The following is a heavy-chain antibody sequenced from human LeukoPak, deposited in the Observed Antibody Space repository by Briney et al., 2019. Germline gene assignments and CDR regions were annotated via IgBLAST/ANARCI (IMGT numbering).Heavy chain of an antibody. Sequence: PSETLSLTCAVYGGSFSGYYWSWIRQPPGKGLEWIGEINHSGSTNYNPSLKSRVTISVDTSKNQFSLKLSSVTAADTAVYYCARAVNTVRTIGRRRDGAFDIWGPGTMVTVSS. D-gene: IGHD4-17*01. J-gene: IGHJ3*02. CDR1: GGSFSGYY. CDR3: ARAVNTVRTIGRRRDGAFDI. V-gene: IGHV4-34*01. CDR2: INHSGST.